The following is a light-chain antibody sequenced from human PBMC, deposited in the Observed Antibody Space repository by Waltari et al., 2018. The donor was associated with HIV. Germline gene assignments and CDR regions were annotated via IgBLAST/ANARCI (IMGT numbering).Light chain of an antibody. CDR2: ENN. CDR3: GTWDSSLSAV. J-gene: IGLJ1*01. CDR1: SSNFGNDY. Sequence: QSVLTQPPSVSAAPGQKVTISCSGRSSNFGNDYVSWYQQLPGTAPKLLIYENNKRPSGIPDRFSGSKSGTSATLGITGLQTGDEADYYCGTWDSSLSAVFGTGTRVTVL. V-gene: IGLV1-51*02.